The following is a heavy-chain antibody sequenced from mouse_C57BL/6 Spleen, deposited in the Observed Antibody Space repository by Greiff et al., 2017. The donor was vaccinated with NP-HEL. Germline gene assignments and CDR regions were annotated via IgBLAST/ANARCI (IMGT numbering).Heavy chain of an antibody. J-gene: IGHJ4*01. CDR2: IDPSDSET. V-gene: IGHV1-52*01. CDR3: ARRGITTASSGGYYAMDY. CDR1: GYTFTSYW. Sequence: QVQLKQPGAELVRPGSSVKLSCKASGYTFTSYWMHWVKQRPIQGLEWIGNIDPSDSETHYNQKFKDKATLTVDKSSSTAYMQLSSLTSEDSAVYYCARRGITTASSGGYYAMDYWGQGTSVTVSS. D-gene: IGHD1-2*01.